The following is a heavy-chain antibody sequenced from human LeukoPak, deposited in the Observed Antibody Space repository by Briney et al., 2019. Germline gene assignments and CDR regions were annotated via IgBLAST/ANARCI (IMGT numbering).Heavy chain of an antibody. Sequence: PSETLSLTCTVSSGSISTYYWSWIRQPPGKGLDWIGYIFYTGSTKYNPSLRSRVTISLDTSRNQFSLRLTSVTAADTAMYYCAATGPYYFHYWGQGTLVTVSS. CDR1: SGSISTYY. V-gene: IGHV4-59*01. CDR3: AATGPYYFHY. CDR2: IFYTGST. D-gene: IGHD3-9*01. J-gene: IGHJ4*02.